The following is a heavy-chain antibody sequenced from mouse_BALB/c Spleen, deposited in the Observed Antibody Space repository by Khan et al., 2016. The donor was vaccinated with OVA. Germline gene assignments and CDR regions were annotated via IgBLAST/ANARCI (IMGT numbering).Heavy chain of an antibody. J-gene: IGHJ3*01. D-gene: IGHD1-1*01. CDR2: ISPNSDGS. CDR1: GYTFTSYV. V-gene: IGHV1S136*01. CDR3: FRSLYYYGSAYGGVAY. Sequence: VQLKQSGPELVKPGASVKMSCKASGYTFTSYVMHWVKQKPGQGLEWIGYISPNSDGSKYNEKFRGKATLTSDKSSSTAYMELSSMTSEDPALYYCFRSLYYYGSAYGGVAYWGQGTLVTVSA.